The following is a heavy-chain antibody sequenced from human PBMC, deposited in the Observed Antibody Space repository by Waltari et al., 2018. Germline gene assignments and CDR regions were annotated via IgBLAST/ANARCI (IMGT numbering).Heavy chain of an antibody. CDR3: ARDDNINGASDAFDI. CDR2: INESGSKK. D-gene: IGHD2-8*01. CDR1: GFSLTTYW. J-gene: IGHJ3*02. V-gene: IGHV3-7*01. Sequence: EVSLVESGGDLAQRGESLRLSCAASGFSLTTYWMSWVRQVPGKGLEWVADINESGSKKYYVDSVKGRFTISRDNAKNSVDLQMNSLRVEDTAVYYCARDDNINGASDAFDIWGQGTMVTVSS.